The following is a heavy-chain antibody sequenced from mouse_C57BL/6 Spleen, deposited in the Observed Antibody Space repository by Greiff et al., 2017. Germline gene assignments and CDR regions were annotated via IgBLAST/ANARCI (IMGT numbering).Heavy chain of an antibody. CDR2: IYPGDGDT. Sequence: VQGVASGAELVKPGASVKISCKASGYAFSSYWMNWVKQRPGKGLEWIGQIYPGDGDTNYNGKFKGKATLTADKSSSTAYMQLRSLTSEDSAVYFCARGRLGQGYAMDYWGQGTSVTVSS. D-gene: IGHD3-3*01. V-gene: IGHV1-80*01. CDR1: GYAFSSYW. CDR3: ARGRLGQGYAMDY. J-gene: IGHJ4*01.